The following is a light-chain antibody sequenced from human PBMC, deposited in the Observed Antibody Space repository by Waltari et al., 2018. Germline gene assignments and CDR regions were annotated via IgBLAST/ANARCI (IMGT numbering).Light chain of an antibody. J-gene: IGLJ1*01. Sequence: QSALTQPRSVSGSPGQSVTISCTGTSSDVGGYDYVSWYQQNPGKAPKLMVFDVNRRPSVVPDRVAGAKSGNTASLTISGLQAEDEADYYCCSYAGSYTWVFGTGTKVTVL. V-gene: IGLV2-11*01. CDR1: SSDVGGYDY. CDR2: DVN. CDR3: CSYAGSYTWV.